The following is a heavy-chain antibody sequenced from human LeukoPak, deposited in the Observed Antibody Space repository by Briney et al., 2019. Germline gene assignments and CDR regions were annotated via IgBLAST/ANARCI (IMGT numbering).Heavy chain of an antibody. CDR3: ARDMATVVTPTWDY. CDR1: GFTFSSYW. Sequence: PGGSLRLSCAASGFTFSSYWMSWVRQAPGKGLEWVANIKQDGSEKYYVDSVKCRFTISRDNAKNSLYLQMNSLRAEDTAVYYCARDMATVVTPTWDYWGQGTLVTVSS. CDR2: IKQDGSEK. D-gene: IGHD4-23*01. J-gene: IGHJ4*02. V-gene: IGHV3-7*01.